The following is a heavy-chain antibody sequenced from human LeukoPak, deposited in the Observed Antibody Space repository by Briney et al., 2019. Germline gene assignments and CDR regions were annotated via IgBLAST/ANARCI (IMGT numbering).Heavy chain of an antibody. J-gene: IGHJ4*02. CDR3: ARGPYYYDRSGYYFDY. CDR1: GGTFSSYA. CDR2: IIPILGIA. D-gene: IGHD3-22*01. Sequence: ASVKVSCKASGGTFSSYAISWVRQAPGQGLEWMGRIIPILGIANYAQKFQGRVTITADKSTSTAYMELSSLRSEDTAVYYCARGPYYYDRSGYYFDYWGQGTLVTVSS. V-gene: IGHV1-69*04.